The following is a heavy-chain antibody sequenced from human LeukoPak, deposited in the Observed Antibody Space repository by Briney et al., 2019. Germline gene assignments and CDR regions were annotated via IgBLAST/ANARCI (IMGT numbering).Heavy chain of an antibody. D-gene: IGHD4-23*01. V-gene: IGHV3-23*01. Sequence: GGSLRLSCAASGFTFSSYAMNWVRQTPGKGLEWVSFITGDAGSTSYADSVKGRFTISRDNSKNALFLQLNSLSAEDTAVYYCAKTTGNGHWLIEFWGQGTLVTVSS. CDR1: GFTFSSYA. CDR3: AKTTGNGHWLIEF. CDR2: ITGDAGST. J-gene: IGHJ4*02.